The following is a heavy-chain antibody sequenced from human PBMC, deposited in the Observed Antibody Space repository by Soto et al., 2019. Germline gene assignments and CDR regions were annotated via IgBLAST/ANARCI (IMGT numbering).Heavy chain of an antibody. Sequence: EVQLVESGGGLVKPGGSLRLSCAASGFTFSNAWMNWVRQAPGKGLEWVGRIKSKTDGGTTDYAAPVKGRFTISRDESKNTLYLQLNSLKTEDTAVYYCTTDVDLRMPYYYGVDVWGQGTTVTVSS. CDR1: GFTFSNAW. CDR2: IKSKTDGGTT. D-gene: IGHD4-17*01. J-gene: IGHJ6*02. CDR3: TTDVDLRMPYYYGVDV. V-gene: IGHV3-15*07.